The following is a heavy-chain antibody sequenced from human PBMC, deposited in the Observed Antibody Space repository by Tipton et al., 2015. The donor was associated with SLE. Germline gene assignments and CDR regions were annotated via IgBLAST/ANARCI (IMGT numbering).Heavy chain of an antibody. CDR2: IKSDGSSP. Sequence: SLRLSCAASGFTFSNYWMHWVRQAPGKGLVWVSRIKSDGSSPNYADSVKGRFTISRDNAKNTLHLQMNSLRAEDTAVYYCARGREGCINGVCYGSHWFDPWGQGTLVTVSS. V-gene: IGHV3-74*01. CDR3: ARGREGCINGVCYGSHWFDP. CDR1: GFTFSNYW. D-gene: IGHD2-8*01. J-gene: IGHJ5*02.